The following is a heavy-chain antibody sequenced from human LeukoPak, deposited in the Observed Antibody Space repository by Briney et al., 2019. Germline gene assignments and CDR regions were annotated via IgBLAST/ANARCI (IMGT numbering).Heavy chain of an antibody. J-gene: IGHJ4*02. D-gene: IGHD3-22*01. CDR2: FDPEDGET. V-gene: IGHV1-24*01. Sequence: ASVKVSCKVSGYTLTELSMHWVRQAPGKGLEWMGGFDPEDGETIYAQKFQGRVTMTEDTSTDTAYMELSSLRSEDTAVYYCARDSIRPYYYDSSGYYFFDYWGQGTLVTVSS. CDR3: ARDSIRPYYYDSSGYYFFDY. CDR1: GYTLTELS.